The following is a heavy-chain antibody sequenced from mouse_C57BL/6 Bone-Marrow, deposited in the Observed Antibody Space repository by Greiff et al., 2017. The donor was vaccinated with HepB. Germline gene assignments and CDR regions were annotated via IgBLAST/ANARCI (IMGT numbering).Heavy chain of an antibody. J-gene: IGHJ4*01. CDR1: GYTFTSYW. CDR2: IHPNSGST. D-gene: IGHD1-1*01. V-gene: IGHV1-64*01. CDR3: ARERNCSYRAMDY. Sequence: QVQLQQPGAELVKPGASVKLSCKASGYTFTSYWMHWVKQRPGQGLEWIGMIHPNSGSTNYNEKFKSKATLTVDKSSSTAYMQLSSLTSEDSAVYFCARERNCSYRAMDYWGQGTSVTVSS.